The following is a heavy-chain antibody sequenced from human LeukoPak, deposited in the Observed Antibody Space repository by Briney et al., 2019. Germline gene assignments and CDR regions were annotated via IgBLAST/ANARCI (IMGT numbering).Heavy chain of an antibody. Sequence: GGSLRLSCAASGFTFSSYGMHWVRQAPGKGLEWVAFIRYDGSNKSYADSVKGRFTISRDNSKNTLYLQMNSLRAEDTAVYYCAKDQSGTYYTFDYWGQGTLVTVPS. CDR2: IRYDGSNK. CDR1: GFTFSSYG. V-gene: IGHV3-30*02. J-gene: IGHJ4*02. CDR3: AKDQSGTYYTFDY. D-gene: IGHD1-26*01.